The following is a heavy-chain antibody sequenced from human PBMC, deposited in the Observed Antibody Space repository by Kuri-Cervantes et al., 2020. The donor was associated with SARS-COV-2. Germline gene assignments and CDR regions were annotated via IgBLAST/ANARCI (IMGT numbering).Heavy chain of an antibody. CDR3: ARHEYSSSWVDY. Sequence: SETLSLTCTVSGGSISSSSYYWGWIRQPPGKGLEWIGSIYYSGSTYYNPSLKSRVTISVDTSKNQFSLKLSSVTAADTAVYYCARHEYSSSWVDYWGQGTLVTSPQ. V-gene: IGHV4-39*01. CDR2: IYYSGST. CDR1: GGSISSSSYY. J-gene: IGHJ4*02. D-gene: IGHD6-13*01.